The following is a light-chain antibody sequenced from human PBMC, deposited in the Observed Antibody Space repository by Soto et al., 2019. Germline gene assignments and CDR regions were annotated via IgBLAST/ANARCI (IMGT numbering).Light chain of an antibody. CDR1: QSVSSY. CDR3: QQFHYWWT. V-gene: IGKV3-11*01. J-gene: IGKJ1*01. Sequence: EIVLTPSPATLSLSPGEGATLSCRASQSVSSYLAWYQQTPGQAPRLLIYDASNRATGIPARFSGSGSGTDFTLTISSLEPEDFAFYYCQQFHYWWTFGQGTKVDI. CDR2: DAS.